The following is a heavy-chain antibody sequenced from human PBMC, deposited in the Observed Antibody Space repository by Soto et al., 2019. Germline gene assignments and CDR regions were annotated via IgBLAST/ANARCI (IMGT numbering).Heavy chain of an antibody. V-gene: IGHV5-51*03. CDR2: IYPDDSDA. Sequence: EVQLVQSGAEVKKPGESLKISCKGYGYSFATDWIGWVRQMPGKGLEWMGVIYPDDSDARYSPSFQGLVTISADKSINTAYLHWSSLTASDTAIHYCARLYSSSSSEYFDYWGQGTLVTVSS. CDR3: ARLYSSSSSEYFDY. J-gene: IGHJ4*02. CDR1: GYSFATDW. D-gene: IGHD6-6*01.